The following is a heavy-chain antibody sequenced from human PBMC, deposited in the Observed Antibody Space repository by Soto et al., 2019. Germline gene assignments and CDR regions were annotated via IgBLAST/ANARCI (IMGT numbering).Heavy chain of an antibody. V-gene: IGHV3-48*01. CDR1: GFTISSYK. J-gene: IGHJ4*02. CDR2: MNSSGTTI. D-gene: IGHD1-26*01. CDR3: ARENSGNSYNRFDL. Sequence: EVQLVESGGGLVQPGGSLRLSCAASGFTISSYKMNWVRQAPGKGLEWVSYMNSSGTTIYYADSVKGRFTISRDNAKNSLYLQMNSLRAEDTAVYFCARENSGNSYNRFDLWGQGTLVTVSS.